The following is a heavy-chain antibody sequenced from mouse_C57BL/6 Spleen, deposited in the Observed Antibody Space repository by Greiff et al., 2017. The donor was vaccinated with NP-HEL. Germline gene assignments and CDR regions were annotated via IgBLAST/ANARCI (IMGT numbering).Heavy chain of an antibody. CDR1: GYTFTSYW. D-gene: IGHD2-5*01. V-gene: IGHV1-55*01. Sequence: QVQLQQSGAELVKPGASVKMSCKASGYTFTSYWITWVKQRPGQGLEWIGDIYPGSGSTNYNEKFKSKATLTVDTSSSTAYMQLSSLTSEDSAVYYCARRQDYSNYAYAMDYWGQGTSVTVSS. J-gene: IGHJ4*01. CDR3: ARRQDYSNYAYAMDY. CDR2: IYPGSGST.